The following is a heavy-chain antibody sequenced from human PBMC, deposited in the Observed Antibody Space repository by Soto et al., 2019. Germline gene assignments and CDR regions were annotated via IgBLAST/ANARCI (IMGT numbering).Heavy chain of an antibody. V-gene: IGHV3-48*02. Sequence: GGSLRLSCAASGFTFINYNMNWVRQAPGKGLEWVSYISSRSSTIYYADSVKGRFTISRDNAKNSLYLQMNSLRDEDTAVYYCARGTLGGGSSAPYYYGMDVWGQGTTVTVS. CDR1: GFTFINYN. CDR2: ISSRSSTI. CDR3: ARGTLGGGSSAPYYYGMDV. J-gene: IGHJ6*02. D-gene: IGHD6-6*01.